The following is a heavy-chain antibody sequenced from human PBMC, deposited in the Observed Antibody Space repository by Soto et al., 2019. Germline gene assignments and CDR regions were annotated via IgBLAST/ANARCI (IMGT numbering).Heavy chain of an antibody. CDR3: ARHNDYREFDP. Sequence: PGESLKISCKGSGYSFTSYWIVWMRQMPGKGLEWMGIIYPGDPDTRYSPSFQGQVTISADKSISTAYLQWSSLKASDTAMYYCARHNDYREFDPWGQGTLVTSPQ. V-gene: IGHV5-51*01. CDR2: IYPGDPDT. CDR1: GYSFTSYW. J-gene: IGHJ5*02. D-gene: IGHD4-17*01.